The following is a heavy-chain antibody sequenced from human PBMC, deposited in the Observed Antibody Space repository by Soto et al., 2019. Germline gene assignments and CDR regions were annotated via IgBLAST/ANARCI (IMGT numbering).Heavy chain of an antibody. CDR1: GFTFSSYA. Sequence: VGSLRLSCAASGFTFSSYAMSWVRQAPGKGLEWVSAISGSGGSTYYADSVKGRFTISRDNSKNTLYLQMNSLRAEDTAVYYCANGGDILNGYYNCFDPWGQGTLVTVSS. CDR3: ANGGDILNGYYNCFDP. V-gene: IGHV3-23*01. D-gene: IGHD3-9*01. J-gene: IGHJ5*02. CDR2: ISGSGGST.